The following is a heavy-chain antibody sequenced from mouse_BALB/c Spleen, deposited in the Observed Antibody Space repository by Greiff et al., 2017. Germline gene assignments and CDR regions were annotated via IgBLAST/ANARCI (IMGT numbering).Heavy chain of an antibody. Sequence: EVKLMESRGGLFQLEGSRKLSFAAPGSTFISFGFPWVRQAPEKGLVWVPYISSGGSTIYYADTVKGRFTISRDNPKNTLFLQMTSLRSEDTAMYYCARDYRYAYWYFDVWGAGTTVTVSS. CDR1: GSTFISFG. V-gene: IGHV5-17*02. CDR3: ARDYRYAYWYFDV. D-gene: IGHD2-14*01. CDR2: ISSGGSTI. J-gene: IGHJ1*01.